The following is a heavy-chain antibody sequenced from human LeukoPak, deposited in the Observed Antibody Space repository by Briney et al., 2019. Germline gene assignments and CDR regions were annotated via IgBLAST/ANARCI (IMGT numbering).Heavy chain of an antibody. J-gene: IGHJ4*02. D-gene: IGHD2-2*01. CDR2: ISSSRRYI. Sequence: GGSLRLSCAASGFTFSSYTMDWVRQAPGKGLEWVSSISSSRRYIYNADSVKGRFTISRDNAKNSLYLQMNSLRAEDTAVYYCAPDHCSSTSCFPSGTNYFDSWGQGTPITVSS. V-gene: IGHV3-21*01. CDR3: APDHCSSTSCFPSGTNYFDS. CDR1: GFTFSSYT.